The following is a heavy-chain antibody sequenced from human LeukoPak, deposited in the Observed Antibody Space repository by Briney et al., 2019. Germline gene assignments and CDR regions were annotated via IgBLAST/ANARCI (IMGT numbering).Heavy chain of an antibody. CDR2: ISTNSSYI. J-gene: IGHJ6*03. CDR1: GFTFITYS. D-gene: IGHD3-10*01. Sequence: WGSLRLSCAASGFTFITYSINWVRQAPGKGLECVSSISTNSSYIYYADSVKGRFTISRDNAKNSLYLQMNSLRAEDTAVYYCARGLISQYYYGSGSYAVRDDYYYYMDVWGKGTTVTISS. CDR3: ARGLISQYYYGSGSYAVRDDYYYYMDV. V-gene: IGHV3-21*01.